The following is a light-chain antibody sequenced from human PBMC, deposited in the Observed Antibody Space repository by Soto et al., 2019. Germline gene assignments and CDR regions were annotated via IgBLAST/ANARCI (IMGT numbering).Light chain of an antibody. J-gene: IGKJ1*01. CDR3: QKYDSAPQT. CDR2: AAS. Sequence: DIQMTQSPSSLSASIGDRVTITCRASQGINYYLAWFQQKPGKVPKLLIYAASALQSGVPSRFSGSGSGTDFTLTISSLQPEDVATYYCQKYDSAPQTFGQGTKVEIK. CDR1: QGINYY. V-gene: IGKV1-27*01.